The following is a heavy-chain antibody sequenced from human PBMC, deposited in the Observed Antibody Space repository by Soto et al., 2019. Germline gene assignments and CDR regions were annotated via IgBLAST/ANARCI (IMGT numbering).Heavy chain of an antibody. Sequence: PGGSLRLSCAGSGFTFSNYAMSGVRQAPGKGLAWVSAISGSGGSTYYADSVKGRFTISRDNSKNTLYLQMNSLRAEDTALYYCAKVPVGATGRFDYWGQGTLVTVSS. J-gene: IGHJ4*02. D-gene: IGHD1-26*01. V-gene: IGHV3-23*01. CDR2: ISGSGGST. CDR3: AKVPVGATGRFDY. CDR1: GFTFSNYA.